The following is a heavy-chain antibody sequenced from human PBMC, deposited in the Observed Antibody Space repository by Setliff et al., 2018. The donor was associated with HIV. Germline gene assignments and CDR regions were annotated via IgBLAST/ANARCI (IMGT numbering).Heavy chain of an antibody. CDR2: ISSSGSST. CDR1: GFTFSSYE. V-gene: IGHV3-48*03. Sequence: PGGSLRLSCAASGFTFSSYEMNWVRQAPGKGLEWVSYISSSGSSTYYADSVKGRFTISRDNGKNSLYLQMNGPRDDDTADYHCARAPRGRAGSHYIANWFDSWGQGTLVTVSS. CDR3: ARAPRGRAGSHYIANWFDS. J-gene: IGHJ5*01. D-gene: IGHD3-10*01.